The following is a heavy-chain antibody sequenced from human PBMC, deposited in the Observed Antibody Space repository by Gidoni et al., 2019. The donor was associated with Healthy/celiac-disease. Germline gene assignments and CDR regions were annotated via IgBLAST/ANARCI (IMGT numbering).Heavy chain of an antibody. D-gene: IGHD4-17*01. CDR2: IDPRDSYT. J-gene: IGHJ6*02. V-gene: IGHV5-10-1*03. CDR3: ARHQDVRYGDYYYYGMDV. CDR1: GYSITSYW. Sequence: EGQLGQSGAEVKKPGESLRNACKGSGYSITSYWISWVRQMPGKGLEWLGSIDPRDSYTNYSPSFQGHVTISADKSISPAYLQWSSLKASDTAMYYCARHQDVRYGDYYYYGMDVWGQGTTVTVSS.